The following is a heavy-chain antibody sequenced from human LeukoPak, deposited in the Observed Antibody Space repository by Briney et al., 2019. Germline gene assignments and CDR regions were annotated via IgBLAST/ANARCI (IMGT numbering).Heavy chain of an antibody. CDR2: IKQDGTEK. CDR3: ATDIVVVPAAHDFDY. CDR1: GFTLSNHW. V-gene: IGHV3-7*01. Sequence: GGSLRLSCAASGFTLSNHWMIWVRQAPGKGLECVANIKQDGTEKYYLDSVKGRFTISRDNAKNSLYLQMNSLRVEDTAVYYCATDIVVVPAAHDFDYWGQGTLVTVSS. J-gene: IGHJ4*02. D-gene: IGHD2-2*01.